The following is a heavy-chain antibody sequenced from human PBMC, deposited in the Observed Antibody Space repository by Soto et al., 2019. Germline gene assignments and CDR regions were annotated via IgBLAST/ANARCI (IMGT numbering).Heavy chain of an antibody. D-gene: IGHD1-20*01. V-gene: IGHV1-46*01. J-gene: IGHJ4*02. Sequence: ASVKVSCKTSGYTFTNYGLSWVRQAPGQGLEWMGIINPSGGSTSYAQKFQGRVTMTRDTSTSTVYMELSSLRSEDTAVYYCARVGRITGTTHFDYWGQGTLVTVS. CDR3: ARVGRITGTTHFDY. CDR2: INPSGGST. CDR1: GYTFTNYG.